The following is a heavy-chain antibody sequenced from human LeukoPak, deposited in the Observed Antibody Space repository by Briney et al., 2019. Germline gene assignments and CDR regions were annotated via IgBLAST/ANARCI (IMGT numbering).Heavy chain of an antibody. CDR2: ISWNSANI. Sequence: SLRLSCAASGFTFADYGMHWVRQAPGKGLEGVSSISWNSANIAYADSVKGRFTISRDNARNSLYLQMNSLRAEDMALYYCAKGGCSSITCYTNCWGQGTLVTVSS. D-gene: IGHD2-2*02. V-gene: IGHV3-9*03. CDR3: AKGGCSSITCYTNC. J-gene: IGHJ4*02. CDR1: GFTFADYG.